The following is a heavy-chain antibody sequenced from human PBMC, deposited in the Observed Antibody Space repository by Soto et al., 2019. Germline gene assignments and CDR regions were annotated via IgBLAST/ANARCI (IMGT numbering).Heavy chain of an antibody. CDR3: ARGGKWGSLRYFDY. CDR2: IWYDGSNK. V-gene: IGHV3-33*01. Sequence: QVQLVESGGGVVQPGRSLRLSCAASGFTFSSYGMHWVRQAPGKGLEWVAVIWYDGSNKYYADSVKGRFTISRYNSKNTLYLQMNSLRAEDTAVYYCARGGKWGSLRYFDYWGQGTLVTVSS. J-gene: IGHJ4*02. D-gene: IGHD1-26*01. CDR1: GFTFSSYG.